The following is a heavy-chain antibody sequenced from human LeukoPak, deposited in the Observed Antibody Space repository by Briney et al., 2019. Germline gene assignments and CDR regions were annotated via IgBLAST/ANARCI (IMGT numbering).Heavy chain of an antibody. J-gene: IGHJ4*02. D-gene: IGHD2-2*01. V-gene: IGHV1-69*13. Sequence: ASVKVSCKASGGTFSSYAISWVRQAPGQGLEWMGGIIPIFGTANYAQKFQGRVTITADESTSTAYMELSSLRSEDTAVYYCAVRFVVVPAASFDYWGQGTLVTVSS. CDR2: IIPIFGTA. CDR1: GGTFSSYA. CDR3: AVRFVVVPAASFDY.